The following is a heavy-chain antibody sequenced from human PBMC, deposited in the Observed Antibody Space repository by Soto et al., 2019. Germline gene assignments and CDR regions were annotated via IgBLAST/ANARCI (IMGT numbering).Heavy chain of an antibody. J-gene: IGHJ6*02. Sequence: QVQLVQSGAEVKKPGSSVKVSCQASGGTFNNFAFTWVRQAPGQGLEWLGGIMPVFDHANNAQRYQGRVTITAAEFTSTVYMEMSSLRSDDAAVYYCATATISPVSSAYHHYGMDVWGQGTTVTVSS. CDR1: GGTFNNFA. D-gene: IGHD3-3*01. V-gene: IGHV1-69*01. CDR2: IMPVFDHA. CDR3: ATATISPVSSAYHHYGMDV.